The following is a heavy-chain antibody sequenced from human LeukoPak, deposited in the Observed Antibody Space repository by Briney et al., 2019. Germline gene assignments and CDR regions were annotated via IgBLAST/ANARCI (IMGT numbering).Heavy chain of an antibody. V-gene: IGHV3-73*01. CDR3: TRLESGMDV. CDR2: IKSKANNYAT. J-gene: IGHJ6*04. CDR1: GFAFSGSA. D-gene: IGHD1-1*01. Sequence: GGSLRLSCAASGFAFSGSALHWVRQASGKGLEWVGRIKSKANNYATAYAASVNGRFTVSRDDSKNTAYLQVNSLKTEDTAVYYCTRLESGMDVWGRGTTVTVSS.